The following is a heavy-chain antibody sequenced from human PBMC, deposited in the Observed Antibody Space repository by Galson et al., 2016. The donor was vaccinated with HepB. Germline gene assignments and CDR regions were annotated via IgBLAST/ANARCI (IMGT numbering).Heavy chain of an antibody. Sequence: ETLSLTCVVSGGSITTYRWWSWVRQPPGKGLEWIGSIYYSGSTYYNPSLKSRVIISVDTSKNQFSLKLSSVTAADTAVYYCARPDVLRFLEWLSENPGENAFDIWGQGTMVTVSS. V-gene: IGHV4-39*01. J-gene: IGHJ3*02. CDR1: GGSITTYRW. CDR3: ARPDVLRFLEWLSENPGENAFDI. D-gene: IGHD3-3*01. CDR2: IYYSGST.